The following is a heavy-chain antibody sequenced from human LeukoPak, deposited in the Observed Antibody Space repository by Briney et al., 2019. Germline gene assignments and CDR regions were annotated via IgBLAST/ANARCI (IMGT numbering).Heavy chain of an antibody. CDR1: GFTFSSYW. CDR2: INTDGSST. D-gene: IGHD3-16*01. J-gene: IGHJ3*02. Sequence: PGGSLRLSCAASGFTFSSYWLHWVRQAPGKGLVWVSRINTDGSSTSYADSVKGRFTISRDNAKNTLYLHLNSLRAEDTAVYYCARDGGGRAFDIWGQGTMVTVSS. V-gene: IGHV3-74*01. CDR3: ARDGGGRAFDI.